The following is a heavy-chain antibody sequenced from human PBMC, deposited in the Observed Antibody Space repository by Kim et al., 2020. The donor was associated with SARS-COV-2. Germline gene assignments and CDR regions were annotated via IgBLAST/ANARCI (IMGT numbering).Heavy chain of an antibody. Sequence: ASVKVSCKASGYTFTSYGISWVRQAPGQGLEWMGWISAYNGNTNYAQKLQGRVTMTTDTSTSTAHMELRSLRSDDTAVYYCARRRITMVRGVLYYYYGMDVWGQGTTVTVSS. D-gene: IGHD3-10*01. CDR1: GYTFTSYG. CDR2: ISAYNGNT. J-gene: IGHJ6*02. CDR3: ARRRITMVRGVLYYYYGMDV. V-gene: IGHV1-18*01.